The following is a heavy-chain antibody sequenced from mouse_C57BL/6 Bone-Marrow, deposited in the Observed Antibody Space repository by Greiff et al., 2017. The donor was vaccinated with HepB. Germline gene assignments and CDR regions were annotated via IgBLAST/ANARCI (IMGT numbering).Heavy chain of an antibody. Sequence: EVQGVESGTVLARPGASVKMSCKTSGYTFTSYWMHWVKQRPGQGLEWIGAIYPGNSDTSYNQKFKGKAKLTAVTSASTAYMELSSLTNEDSAVYYCTRYYYGSSYAWFAYWGQGTLVTVSA. D-gene: IGHD1-1*01. J-gene: IGHJ3*01. V-gene: IGHV1-5*01. CDR1: GYTFTSYW. CDR3: TRYYYGSSYAWFAY. CDR2: IYPGNSDT.